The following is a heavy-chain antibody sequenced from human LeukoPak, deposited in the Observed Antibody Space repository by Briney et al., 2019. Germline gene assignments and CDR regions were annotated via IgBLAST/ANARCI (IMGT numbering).Heavy chain of an antibody. V-gene: IGHV3-23*01. CDR2: SSGNGGST. Sequence: GSLRLSCAASGFTFGSYAMSWVRQAPGKGLEWVSTSSGNGGSTYYGDSVKGRFTISRDNVKNTLHLQMSSLRAEDTAVYYCARDSNWDNGGFDYWGQGTLVTVSA. CDR1: GFTFGSYA. D-gene: IGHD7-27*01. CDR3: ARDSNWDNGGFDY. J-gene: IGHJ4*02.